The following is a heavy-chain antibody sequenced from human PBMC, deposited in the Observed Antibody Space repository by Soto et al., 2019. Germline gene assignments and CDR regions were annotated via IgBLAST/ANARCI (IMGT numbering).Heavy chain of an antibody. Sequence: QVQLQESGPGLVKPSETLSLTCTVSGASISRYYWSWIRQSPGKGLEWIGYMYYSGNANYNPSLRSRLTISVDKSKNQFSLNLNSVTAADTAVYYCAREYPVHSAYFDYWGQGILVTVSS. CDR3: AREYPVHSAYFDY. CDR2: MYYSGNA. CDR1: GASISRYY. D-gene: IGHD1-26*01. V-gene: IGHV4-59*01. J-gene: IGHJ4*02.